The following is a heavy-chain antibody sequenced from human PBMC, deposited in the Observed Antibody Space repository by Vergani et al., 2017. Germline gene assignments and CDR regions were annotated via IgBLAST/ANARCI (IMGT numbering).Heavy chain of an antibody. D-gene: IGHD1-7*01. CDR3: AKDRGPYNWNYGY. CDR2: ISGSGGST. V-gene: IGHV3-23*01. J-gene: IGHJ4*02. Sequence: EVQLLESGGGLVQPGGSLRLSCAASGFTFSSYAMSWVRQAPGKGLEWVSAISGSGGSTYYADSVKGRFTIARDNSKNTLYLQMNSLRAEDTAVYYCAKDRGPYNWNYGYWGQGTLVTVSS. CDR1: GFTFSSYA.